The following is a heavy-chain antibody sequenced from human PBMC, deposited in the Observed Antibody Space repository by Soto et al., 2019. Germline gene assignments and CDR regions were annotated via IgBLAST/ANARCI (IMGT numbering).Heavy chain of an antibody. Sequence: QLQLQESGPGLVKPSETLSLSCTVYGGSISSSFYWGWIRQPPGKGLEWIGSIYGTGNTYYNPSLKGRVTISADTSKNQFFLNLISVTAADTAVYYCRSSSRYSTDVWGQGATVTVSS. CDR1: GGSISSSFY. V-gene: IGHV4-39*01. CDR3: RSSSRYSTDV. J-gene: IGHJ6*02. D-gene: IGHD6-19*01. CDR2: IYGTGNT.